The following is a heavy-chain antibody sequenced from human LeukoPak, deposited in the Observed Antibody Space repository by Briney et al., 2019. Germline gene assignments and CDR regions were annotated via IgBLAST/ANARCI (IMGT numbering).Heavy chain of an antibody. CDR1: GFTFSSYG. V-gene: IGHV3-30*18. CDR2: ISYGGSSK. CDR3: AKDVGMIGYCSGGSCYAIDY. Sequence: SGGSLRLSCAASGFTFSSYGMHWVRQAPGKGLEWVAVISYGGSSKFYADSVKGRFTISRDNSKNTLYLQMNSLRAEDTAVYYCAKDVGMIGYCSGGSCYAIDYWGQGTLVTVSS. J-gene: IGHJ4*02. D-gene: IGHD2-15*01.